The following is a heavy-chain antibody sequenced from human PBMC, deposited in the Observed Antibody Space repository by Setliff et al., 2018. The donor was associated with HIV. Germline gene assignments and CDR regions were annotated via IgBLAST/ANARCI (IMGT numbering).Heavy chain of an antibody. CDR2: IRYDGSNK. CDR1: GYTFTGYY. J-gene: IGHJ4*02. Sequence: GGSLRLSCAASGYTFTGYYMHWVRQAPGKGLEWVAFIRYDGSNKYYADSVKGRFTISRDNSKNTLYLQMNSLRAEDTAVYYCAKDSARYSSGWYYFDYWGQGTLVTVSS. V-gene: IGHV3-30*02. D-gene: IGHD6-19*01. CDR3: AKDSARYSSGWYYFDY.